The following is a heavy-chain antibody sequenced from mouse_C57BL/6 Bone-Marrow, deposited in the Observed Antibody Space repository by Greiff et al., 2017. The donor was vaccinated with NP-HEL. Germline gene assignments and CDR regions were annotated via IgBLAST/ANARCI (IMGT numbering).Heavy chain of an antibody. V-gene: IGHV1-19*01. CDR2: INPYNGGT. Sequence: EVQLQQSGPVLVKPGASVKMSCKASGYTFTDYYMNWVKQSHGKSLEWIGVINPYNGGTSYNQKFKGKATLTVDKSSSTAYMELNSLTSEDSAVYYCARRRDYYGSSYVDWWYFDVWGKGTTVTVSS. CDR1: GYTFTDYY. J-gene: IGHJ1*03. CDR3: ARRRDYYGSSYVDWWYFDV. D-gene: IGHD1-1*01.